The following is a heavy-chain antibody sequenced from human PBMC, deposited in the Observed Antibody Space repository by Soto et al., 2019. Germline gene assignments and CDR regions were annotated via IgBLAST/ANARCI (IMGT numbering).Heavy chain of an antibody. Sequence: GESLKISCKGSGYSFTSYWISWVRQMPGKGLEWMGRIDPSDSYTNYSPSFQGHVTISADKSIGTAYLQWSSLKASDTAMYYCATPRGSYCSGGSCYGSVDAFDIWGQGTMVTVSS. D-gene: IGHD2-15*01. V-gene: IGHV5-10-1*01. CDR2: IDPSDSYT. CDR1: GYSFTSYW. CDR3: ATPRGSYCSGGSCYGSVDAFDI. J-gene: IGHJ3*02.